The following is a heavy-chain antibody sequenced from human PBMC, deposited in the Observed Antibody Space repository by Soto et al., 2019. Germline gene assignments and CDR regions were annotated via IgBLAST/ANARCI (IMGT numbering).Heavy chain of an antibody. CDR3: VMVDNYVTPTPQDV. Sequence: QVQLVQSGDEVKKPGASVKVSCKASGYIFVNYGIAWVRQAPGQGLEWMGWISPYTGNTHSATKVHGRRTMTTDTSTSTDYMDLGSLTSDDTAVYYCVMVDNYVTPTPQDVWGQGTTVTVSS. J-gene: IGHJ6*02. CDR2: ISPYTGNT. D-gene: IGHD3-16*01. V-gene: IGHV1-18*01. CDR1: GYIFVNYG.